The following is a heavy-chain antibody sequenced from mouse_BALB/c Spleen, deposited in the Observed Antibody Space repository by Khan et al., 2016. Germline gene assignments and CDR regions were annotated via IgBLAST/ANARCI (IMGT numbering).Heavy chain of an antibody. CDR3: ARLHYYGWFAY. CDR1: GFDFSRYW. D-gene: IGHD1-2*01. Sequence: EVELVESGGGLVQPGGSLKLSCAASGFDFSRYWMSWVRQAPGKGLEWIGEINPDSSTINYTPSLKDKFIISRDNTKNTLYLQMSKVRSEDTALYYCARLHYYGWFAYWGQGTLVTVSA. CDR2: INPDSSTI. J-gene: IGHJ3*01. V-gene: IGHV4-1*02.